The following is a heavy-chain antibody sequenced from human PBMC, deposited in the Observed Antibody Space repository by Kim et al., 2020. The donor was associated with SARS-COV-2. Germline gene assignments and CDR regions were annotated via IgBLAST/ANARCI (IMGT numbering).Heavy chain of an antibody. CDR3: SRNLYCSGGSCYSRPTPYDF. J-gene: IGHJ4*02. D-gene: IGHD2-15*01. Sequence: ASVKVSCKASGYTFTSYDINWVRQATGQGLEGMGWMNPNSGNTGYVQKFQGRLTMTRDTSISTAYMELSSLRSEDTAVYFCSRNLYCSGGSCYSRPTPYDFWGQGTLVTVSS. V-gene: IGHV1-8*01. CDR1: GYTFTSYD. CDR2: MNPNSGNT.